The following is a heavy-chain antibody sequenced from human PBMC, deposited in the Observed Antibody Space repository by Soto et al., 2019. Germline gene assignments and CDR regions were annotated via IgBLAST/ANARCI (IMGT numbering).Heavy chain of an antibody. V-gene: IGHV3-53*01. CDR2: IYSGGST. Sequence: GGSLRLSCAASGFTVSSNYMGWVRQAPWKGLEWVSVIYSGGSTYYADSVKGRFTISRDNSKNTLYLQMNSLRAEDTAVYYCASLSIAAPQTYYYGMDVWGQGTTVTVSS. CDR1: GFTVSSNY. J-gene: IGHJ6*02. CDR3: ASLSIAAPQTYYYGMDV. D-gene: IGHD6-6*01.